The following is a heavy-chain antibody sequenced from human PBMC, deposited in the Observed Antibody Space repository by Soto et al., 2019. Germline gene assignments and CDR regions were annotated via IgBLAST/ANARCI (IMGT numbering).Heavy chain of an antibody. CDR2: IYPGDSDT. Sequence: GESLKISCKGSGSSFTSYWIGWVRQMPGKGLEGMGIIYPGDSDTRYNPSCQGHDTSSADKSISTADLQWSSLKASETAMYYCAREVKNLYYFDYWGQGTLVTVSS. CDR3: AREVKNLYYFDY. V-gene: IGHV5-51*01. D-gene: IGHD3-22*01. CDR1: GSSFTSYW. J-gene: IGHJ4*02.